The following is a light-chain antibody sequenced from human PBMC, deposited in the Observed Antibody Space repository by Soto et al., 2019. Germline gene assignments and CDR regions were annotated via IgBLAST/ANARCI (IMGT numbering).Light chain of an antibody. Sequence: DIQMTQSPSSLSASVGDRVTITCRASQTIGNYLNWYQHKPGKAPKLLIYGASLLQGGVPSRLSGAGSGTDFTLTITSLQPEDFATYYCQQTYTIPLTFGGGTKVDIK. CDR1: QTIGNY. CDR3: QQTYTIPLT. V-gene: IGKV1-39*01. J-gene: IGKJ4*01. CDR2: GAS.